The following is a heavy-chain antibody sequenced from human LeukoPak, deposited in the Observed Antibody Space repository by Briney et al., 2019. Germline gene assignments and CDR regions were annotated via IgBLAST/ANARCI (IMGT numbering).Heavy chain of an antibody. D-gene: IGHD3-3*01. CDR3: ARRRGHTIFGVVISRENNWFDP. Sequence: SETLSLXCAVYGGSYSGYYWSWIRPPPGKGLESIGEINHSGSTNYNPSLKSRVTISVDTSKNQFSLKLSSVTAADTAVYYYARRRGHTIFGVVISRENNWFDPWGQGTLVTVSS. J-gene: IGHJ5*02. V-gene: IGHV4-34*01. CDR2: INHSGST. CDR1: GGSYSGYY.